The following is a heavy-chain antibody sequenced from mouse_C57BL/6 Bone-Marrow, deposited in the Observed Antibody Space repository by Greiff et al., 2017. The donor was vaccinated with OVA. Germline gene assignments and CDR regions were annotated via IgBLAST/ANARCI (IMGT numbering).Heavy chain of an antibody. CDR2: INPYNGGT. Sequence: VQLKQSGPVLVKPGASVKMSCKASGYTFTDYYMNWVKQSHGKSLEWIGVINPYNGGTSYNQKFKGKATLTVDKSSSTAYMELNSLTSEDSAVYYCARWDYGSRLFAYWGQGTLVTVSA. J-gene: IGHJ3*01. CDR3: ARWDYGSRLFAY. D-gene: IGHD1-1*01. V-gene: IGHV1-19*01. CDR1: GYTFTDYY.